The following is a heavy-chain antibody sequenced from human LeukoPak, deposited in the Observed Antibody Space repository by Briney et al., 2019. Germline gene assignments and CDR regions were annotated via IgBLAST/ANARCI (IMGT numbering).Heavy chain of an antibody. CDR1: GGFISSNSAY. CDR2: INHSGSS. CDR3: ARGLKYCSSTSCYVPGQFRWFDP. Sequence: SETLSLTCTVSGGFISSNSAYWSWIRQPPGKGLEWIGEINHSGSSNYNPSLKSRVTISVDTSKNQFSLKLNSVTAADTTVYYCARGLKYCSSTSCYVPGQFRWFDPWGQGTLVTVSS. J-gene: IGHJ5*02. D-gene: IGHD2-2*01. V-gene: IGHV4-39*07.